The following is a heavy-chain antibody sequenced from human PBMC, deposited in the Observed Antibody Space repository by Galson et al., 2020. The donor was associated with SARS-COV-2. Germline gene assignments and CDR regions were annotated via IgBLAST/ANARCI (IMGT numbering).Heavy chain of an antibody. CDR3: ARLRGYSIYYFDY. J-gene: IGHJ4*02. CDR2: IYYSGST. V-gene: IGHV4-39*01. D-gene: IGHD5-18*01. CDR1: GGSISSSSYY. Sequence: SETLSLTCTVSGGSISSSSYYWGWIRQPPGKGLEWIGSIYYSGSTYYNPSLKSQVTISVDTSKNQFSLKLSSVTAADTAVYYCARLRGYSIYYFDYWGQGTLVTVSS.